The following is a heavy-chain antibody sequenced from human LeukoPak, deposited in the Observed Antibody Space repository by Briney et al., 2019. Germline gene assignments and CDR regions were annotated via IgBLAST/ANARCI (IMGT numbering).Heavy chain of an antibody. V-gene: IGHV1-69*01. Sequence: SSVKVSCKASGGTFSSYAISWVRQAPGQGLEWMGGIIPIFGTANYAQKFQGRVTITADESTSTAYMELSSLRSEDTAVYYCARAELYCSSTSCPTDYYYYYMDVWGKGTTVTVSS. J-gene: IGHJ6*03. CDR2: IIPIFGTA. CDR1: GGTFSSYA. CDR3: ARAELYCSSTSCPTDYYYYYMDV. D-gene: IGHD2-2*01.